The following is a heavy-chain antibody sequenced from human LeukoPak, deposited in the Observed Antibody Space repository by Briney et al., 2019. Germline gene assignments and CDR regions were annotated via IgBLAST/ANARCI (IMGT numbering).Heavy chain of an antibody. D-gene: IGHD3-10*01. Sequence: GGSLRLSCAASGFTFSSYWMSWVRQAPGKGLEWVANIKQDGSEKYYVDSVKGRFTISRDNAKNSLYLQMNSLRAEDTAVYYCARGSPRDYGSGSYLVYWGQGALVTVSS. CDR3: ARGSPRDYGSGSYLVY. V-gene: IGHV3-7*03. CDR1: GFTFSSYW. CDR2: IKQDGSEK. J-gene: IGHJ4*02.